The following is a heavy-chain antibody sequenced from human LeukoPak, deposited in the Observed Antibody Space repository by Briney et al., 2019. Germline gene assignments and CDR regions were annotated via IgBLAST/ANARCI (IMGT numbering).Heavy chain of an antibody. D-gene: IGHD2-21*01. V-gene: IGHV3-21*01. CDR2: INSRSSSM. J-gene: IGHJ4*02. CDR3: LRGDVRDY. CDR1: GFTFSSYA. Sequence: GGSLRLSCAVSGFTFSSYAISWVRQAPGKGLKWLASINSRSSSMHYADSVEGRFTISRDNAKNSLYMQMNSLRAEDTAVYYCLRGDVRDYWGQGTLVTVSS.